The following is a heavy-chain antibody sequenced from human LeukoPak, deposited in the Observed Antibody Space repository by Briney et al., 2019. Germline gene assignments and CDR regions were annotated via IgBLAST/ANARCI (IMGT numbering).Heavy chain of an antibody. CDR1: GGSISSYY. V-gene: IGHV4-39*07. J-gene: IGHJ4*02. Sequence: KPSETLSLTCSVSGGSISSYYWGWIRQPPGKGLEWIGNIYYSGSTYYNPSLKSRVTISVETSKNQFSLKLSSVTAADTAVYYCARDGRFPPEVLPRYFDYWGQGTLVTVSS. CDR3: ARDGRFPPEVLPRYFDY. CDR2: IYYSGST. D-gene: IGHD1-26*01.